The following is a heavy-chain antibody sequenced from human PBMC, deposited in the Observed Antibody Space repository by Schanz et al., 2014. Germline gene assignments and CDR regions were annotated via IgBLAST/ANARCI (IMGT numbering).Heavy chain of an antibody. CDR2: ISNDGSDE. D-gene: IGHD7-27*01. CDR3: AKDENWALTDY. CDR1: GFTFSRYA. Sequence: QVQLVESGGGVVQPGRSVRLSCAASGFTFSRYAMHWVRQAPGKGLEWVAVISNDGSDEHYADSVKGRFTISRDNSKNTLYLQMNSLRAEDTAVYYCAKDENWALTDYWGQGTLVTVSS. V-gene: IGHV3-30*04. J-gene: IGHJ4*02.